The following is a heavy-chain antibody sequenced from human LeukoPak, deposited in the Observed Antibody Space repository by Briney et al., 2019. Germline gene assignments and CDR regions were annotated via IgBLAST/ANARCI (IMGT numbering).Heavy chain of an antibody. V-gene: IGHV4-34*01. CDR2: INHGGRT. J-gene: IGHJ4*02. CDR3: ARGRTAYYYDSSGYYSY. CDR1: NGSFNEYY. Sequence: SETLSLTCAVYNGSFNEYYWSWIRQSPGKGLEWIGEINHGGRTNYNPSLQSRVSISVDASQNQFSLTMTSVTAADTAVYYCARGRTAYYYDSSGYYSYWGQGTLVTVSS. D-gene: IGHD3-22*01.